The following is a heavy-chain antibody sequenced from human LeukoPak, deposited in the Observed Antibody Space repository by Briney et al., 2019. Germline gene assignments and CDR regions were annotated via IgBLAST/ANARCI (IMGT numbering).Heavy chain of an antibody. J-gene: IGHJ5*02. CDR3: ARDRARWYYYDT. CDR1: GGSISSYY. CDR2: IYYSGST. V-gene: IGHV4-59*12. Sequence: SETLSLTCTVSGGSISSYYWSWIRQPPGKGLEWIGYIYYSGSTNYNPSLKSRVTISVDTSKDQFSLKLSSVTAADTALYYCARDRARWYYYDTWGQGILVTVSS. D-gene: IGHD3-22*01.